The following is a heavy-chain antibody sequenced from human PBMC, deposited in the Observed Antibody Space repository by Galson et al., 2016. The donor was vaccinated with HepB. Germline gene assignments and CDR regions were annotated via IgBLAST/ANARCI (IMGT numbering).Heavy chain of an antibody. J-gene: IGHJ4*02. CDR1: GFTFLDSA. CDR2: ISANGANA. Sequence: SLRLSCAASGFTFLDSAMHWVRQPPGKGLEWVSLISANGANAHYADSVKGRFTISRDISENTLYLEMNSLTVEDTAFYYCAKDVKGYFDYWGQGNLVTVSS. CDR3: AKDVKGYFDY. V-gene: IGHV3-43*02.